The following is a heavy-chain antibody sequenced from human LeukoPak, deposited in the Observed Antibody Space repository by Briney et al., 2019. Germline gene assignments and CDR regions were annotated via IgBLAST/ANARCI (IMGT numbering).Heavy chain of an antibody. CDR1: GDSICSYY. D-gene: IGHD2-21*01. CDR2: IYYGGST. Sequence: PSETLSLTCSVSGDSICSYYWRWIRQTPGKGLEWIGYIYYGGSTNYSPYLKSRVSISVDTSNNQFSLQLCSVSATDTDIYYCASGRARDASYPWCDSWGQGTLVTVSS. CDR3: ASGRARDASYPWCDS. V-gene: IGHV4-59*01. J-gene: IGHJ5*01.